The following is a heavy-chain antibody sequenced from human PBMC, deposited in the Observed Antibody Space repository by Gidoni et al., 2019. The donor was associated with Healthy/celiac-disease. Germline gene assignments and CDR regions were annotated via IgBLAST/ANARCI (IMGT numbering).Heavy chain of an antibody. D-gene: IGHD3-22*01. CDR3: ARGRPMIVVVITRHFDY. V-gene: IGHV4-34*01. Sequence: QVQLQQWGAGLLKPSETLSLTCDVYGGSFCVYYWCWIRQPPGKGLEWIGEINHSGSTNYNPSLKSRVTISVDTSKNQFSLKLSSVTAADTAVYYCARGRPMIVVVITRHFDYWGQGTLVTVSS. J-gene: IGHJ4*02. CDR1: GGSFCVYY. CDR2: INHSGST.